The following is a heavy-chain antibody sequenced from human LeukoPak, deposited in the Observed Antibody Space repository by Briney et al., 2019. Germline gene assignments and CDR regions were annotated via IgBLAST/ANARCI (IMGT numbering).Heavy chain of an antibody. D-gene: IGHD3-22*01. Sequence: PGRSLRLSCAASGFTFSSYAMHWVRQAPGKGLEWVAVISYDGSNKYYVDSVKGRFTISRDNSKNTLYLQMNSLRAEDTAVYYCARAYDSSGYTDYWGQGTLVTVSS. CDR3: ARAYDSSGYTDY. J-gene: IGHJ4*02. CDR2: ISYDGSNK. V-gene: IGHV3-30*04. CDR1: GFTFSSYA.